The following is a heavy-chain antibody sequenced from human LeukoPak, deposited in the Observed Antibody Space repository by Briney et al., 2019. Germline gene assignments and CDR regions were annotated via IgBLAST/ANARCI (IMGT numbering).Heavy chain of an antibody. CDR1: GGSISSSSYY. D-gene: IGHD2-21*02. V-gene: IGHV4-39*02. J-gene: IGHJ5*02. Sequence: SETLSLTCTVSGGSISSSSYYWGWIRQPPGKGLEGIGSIYYSESTYYNPSLKSRVTIYVDTSKNQFSLKLSAVTAADTAVYYCAREGLSYCGGDCYPWGQGTLVTVSS. CDR3: AREGLSYCGGDCYP. CDR2: IYYSEST.